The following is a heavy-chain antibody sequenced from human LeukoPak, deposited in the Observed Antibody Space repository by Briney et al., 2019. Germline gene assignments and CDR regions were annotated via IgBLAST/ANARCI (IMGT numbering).Heavy chain of an antibody. CDR1: VFPFSSYG. CDR2: ILYDGSNK. D-gene: IGHD3-16*01. Sequence: GGSLRLSCAASVFPFSSYGMHWVRQAPGRGLEWVAVILYDGSNKYYAGCVRGRFTITRDNSKNTLYLQMNGLRAEDTAVYYCAKDWGNGNGRGAYGMDVGGRGTTVTVS. CDR3: AKDWGNGNGRGAYGMDV. V-gene: IGHV3-30*18. J-gene: IGHJ6*02.